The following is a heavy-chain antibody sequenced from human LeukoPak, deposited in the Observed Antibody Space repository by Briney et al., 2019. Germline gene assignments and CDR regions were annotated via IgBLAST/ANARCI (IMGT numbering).Heavy chain of an antibody. D-gene: IGHD4-11*01. CDR2: IYYSGST. CDR1: GGSIGSHY. CDR3: ARLRGNYFPDY. J-gene: IGHJ4*02. Sequence: SETLSLTCTVSGGSIGSHYWSWIRQPPGKGLEWIGYIYYSGSTNYNPSLKSRVTISVDTSKNQFSLKLSTVTAADTAVYYCARLRGNYFPDYWGQGTLVTVSS. V-gene: IGHV4-59*11.